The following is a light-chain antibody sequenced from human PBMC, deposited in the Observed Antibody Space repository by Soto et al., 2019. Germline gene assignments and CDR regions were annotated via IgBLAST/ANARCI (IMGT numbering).Light chain of an antibody. CDR1: QGISSY. Sequence: DIQMTQSPSTLSGSVGDRVTITCRASQGISSYLAWYQQKPGKAPKLLIYAASTLQSGVPSRFSGSGSGTEITLTISSLQPDDFATYYCQHYNSYSEAFGQGTKVDIK. CDR3: QHYNSYSEA. CDR2: AAS. J-gene: IGKJ1*01. V-gene: IGKV1-9*01.